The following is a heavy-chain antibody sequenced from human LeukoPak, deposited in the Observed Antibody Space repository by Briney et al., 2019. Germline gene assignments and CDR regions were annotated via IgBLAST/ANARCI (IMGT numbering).Heavy chain of an antibody. V-gene: IGHV5-51*01. D-gene: IGHD6-19*01. Sequence: GESLKISCKGSGYSFTSYWIGWVRQMPGKGLEWMGIIYPGDSDTRYSPSFQGQVTISADKSTSTAYLQWSSLKASDTAMYYCAREKDSSGWYDLSAFDIWGQGTMVTVSS. J-gene: IGHJ3*02. CDR2: IYPGDSDT. CDR1: GYSFTSYW. CDR3: AREKDSSGWYDLSAFDI.